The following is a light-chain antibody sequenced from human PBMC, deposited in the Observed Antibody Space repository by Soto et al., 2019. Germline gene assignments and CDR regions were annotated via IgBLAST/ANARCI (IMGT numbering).Light chain of an antibody. J-gene: IGKJ1*01. CDR1: QSINKY. CDR2: ATS. CDR3: QHSFSTPRT. Sequence: DIQMTQSPSSQSASVGDRVTITCRASQSINKYLNGYQQKPGKAPKLLIYATSTLQSGVPSRFSGGGSETDVTITISSLQPDDFAASYCQHSFSTPRTFGKGTRVEI. V-gene: IGKV1-39*01.